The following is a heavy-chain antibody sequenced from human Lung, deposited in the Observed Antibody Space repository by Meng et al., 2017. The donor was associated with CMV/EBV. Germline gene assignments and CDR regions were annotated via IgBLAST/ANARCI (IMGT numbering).Heavy chain of an antibody. V-gene: IGHV4-4*02. CDR3: LRRSGGSV. CDR1: GDSITNHKW. Sequence: QGRLQESGPARVQPSDTLSRTCAVSGDSITNHKWWAWVRQPPGKGLEWIGEIPHRGSSAYNPSLKSRVSMSIDKSKNQFSLKLTSVTAADTAVYHCLRRSGGSVWGQGTLVTVSS. D-gene: IGHD3-10*01. J-gene: IGHJ1*01. CDR2: IPHRGSS.